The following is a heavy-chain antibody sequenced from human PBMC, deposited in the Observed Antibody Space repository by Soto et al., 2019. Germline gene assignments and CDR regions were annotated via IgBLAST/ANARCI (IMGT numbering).Heavy chain of an antibody. V-gene: IGHV4-39*02. J-gene: IGHJ6*02. Sequence: PSETLSLTCTVSGGSISSSSYYWGWIRQPPGKGLEWIGSIYYSGSTYYNPSLKSRVTISVDTSKNQFSLKLSSVTAADTAVYYCAREKQWLRNYYYGMDVWGQGTTVTVSS. CDR2: IYYSGST. CDR3: AREKQWLRNYYYGMDV. CDR1: GGSISSSSYY. D-gene: IGHD6-19*01.